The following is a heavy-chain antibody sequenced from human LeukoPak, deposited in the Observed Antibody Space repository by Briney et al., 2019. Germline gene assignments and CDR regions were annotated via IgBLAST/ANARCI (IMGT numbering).Heavy chain of an antibody. V-gene: IGHV4-30-4*01. Sequence: SETLSLTCTVSGGSISSGDYYWSWIRQPPGKGLEWIGYIYYSGSTYYNPSLKGRVTISVDTSKNQFSLKLSSVTAADTAVYYCARGSPDEYYDYNTYYYYGMDVWGQGTTVTVSS. D-gene: IGHD3-3*01. CDR3: ARGSPDEYYDYNTYYYYGMDV. CDR2: IYYSGST. J-gene: IGHJ6*02. CDR1: GGSISSGDYY.